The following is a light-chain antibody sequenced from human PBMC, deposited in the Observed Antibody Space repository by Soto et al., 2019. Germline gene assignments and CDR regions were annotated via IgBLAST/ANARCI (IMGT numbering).Light chain of an antibody. CDR2: GAS. CDR3: QQYGSSPYT. CDR1: QSVSSSD. V-gene: IGKV3-20*01. Sequence: EIVMTQSPGTLSLSPGERATLSCRASQSVSSSDLAWYQQKSGQAPRLLIYGASSRATGIPDRFSGSGSGTDFTLTISRLEPEDFAVYYCQQYGSSPYTFGQGTKLEIK. J-gene: IGKJ2*01.